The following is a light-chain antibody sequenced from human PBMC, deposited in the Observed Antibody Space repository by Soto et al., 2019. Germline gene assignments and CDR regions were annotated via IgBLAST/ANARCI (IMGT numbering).Light chain of an antibody. Sequence: EIVLTQSPGTLSLSPGERATLSCRASQSVSSSYLAWYQQKPGQAPRLLIYGASSRATGIPERFSGSGSGTDFPLTISRLEPEDFAVYFCQQYGSSPLTFGGGTNVEIK. CDR1: QSVSSSY. J-gene: IGKJ4*01. V-gene: IGKV3-20*01. CDR2: GAS. CDR3: QQYGSSPLT.